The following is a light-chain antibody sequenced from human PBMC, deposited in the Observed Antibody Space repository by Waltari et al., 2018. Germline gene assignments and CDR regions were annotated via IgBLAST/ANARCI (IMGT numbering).Light chain of an antibody. V-gene: IGKV1-39*01. CDR3: QQTYSSP. J-gene: IGKJ2*01. CDR2: AAS. Sequence: IQLTQSPSSLSASLGYRVTIICRASQSISSHLNWYQQKPGKAPKLLIYAASNLQSGVPSRFSGSGSGTDFTLTISSLQPEDFATYYCQQTYSSPFGQGTKLDI. CDR1: QSISSH.